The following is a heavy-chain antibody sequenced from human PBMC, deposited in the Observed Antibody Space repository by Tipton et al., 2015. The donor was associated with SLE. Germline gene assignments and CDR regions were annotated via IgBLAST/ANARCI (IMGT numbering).Heavy chain of an antibody. CDR2: INSDGSST. Sequence: GPLRLSCAASGFTFSSYWMHWVRQAPGKGLVWVSRINSDGSSTSYADSVKGRFTISRDNAKNTLYLQMNSLRAEDTAVYYCARGYDFWSGNYGMDVWGQGTTVTVSS. CDR1: GFTFSSYW. V-gene: IGHV3-74*01. D-gene: IGHD3-3*01. J-gene: IGHJ6*02. CDR3: ARGYDFWSGNYGMDV.